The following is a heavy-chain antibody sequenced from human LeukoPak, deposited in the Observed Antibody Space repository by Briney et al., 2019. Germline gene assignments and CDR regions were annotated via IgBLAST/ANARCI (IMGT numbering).Heavy chain of an antibody. V-gene: IGHV1-2*02. J-gene: IGHJ4*02. CDR1: GTTFTGYY. Sequence: ASVKVSCKASGTTFTGYYIHWVRLAPGQGLEWMGWINPNSGATKYSQNFQGRVTMTKDTSITTAYMELSRLRSDDTAMYYCAKTSGYFPLYFFDYWGQGTLVTVSS. CDR3: AKTSGYFPLYFFDY. D-gene: IGHD5-12*01. CDR2: INPNSGAT.